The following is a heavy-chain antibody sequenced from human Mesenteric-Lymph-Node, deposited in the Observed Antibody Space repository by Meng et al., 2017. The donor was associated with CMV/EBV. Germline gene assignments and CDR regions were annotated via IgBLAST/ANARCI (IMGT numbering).Heavy chain of an antibody. D-gene: IGHD2-2*01. CDR2: ISYDGSNK. CDR1: GFTFSSYA. V-gene: IGHV3-30*04. J-gene: IGHJ6*02. Sequence: GSLRLSCAASGFTFSSYAMHWVRQAPGKGLEWVAVISYDGSNKYYADSVKGRFTISRDNSKNTLYVQMNSLRGEDTAVYYCARVTYCSSTSCFDYYGMDVWGQGTTVTVSS. CDR3: ARVTYCSSTSCFDYYGMDV.